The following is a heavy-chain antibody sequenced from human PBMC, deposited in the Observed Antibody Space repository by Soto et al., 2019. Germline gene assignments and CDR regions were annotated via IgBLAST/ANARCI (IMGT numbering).Heavy chain of an antibody. V-gene: IGHV1-46*01. Sequence: QVQLVQSGAEVKKPGASVKASCKASGYTFTSYYMHWVRQAPGQGLEWMGIINPTSSTSYAQKFQGRVTMTRDTSTSTVYMELSSLRSEDTAVYYCARVYCSGGSCYGIDYWGQGTLVTVSS. CDR2: INPTSST. CDR3: ARVYCSGGSCYGIDY. D-gene: IGHD2-15*01. CDR1: GYTFTSYY. J-gene: IGHJ4*02.